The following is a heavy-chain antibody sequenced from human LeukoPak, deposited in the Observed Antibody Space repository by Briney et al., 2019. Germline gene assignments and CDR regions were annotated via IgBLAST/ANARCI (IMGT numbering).Heavy chain of an antibody. CDR1: GDSVSSSSYD. V-gene: IGHV6-1*01. J-gene: IGHJ5*02. CDR2: TYYRAKWYN. D-gene: IGHD2-15*01. Sequence: SQTLSLTCAISGDSVSSSSYDWNWIRQPPWKGLEWLGRTYYRAKWYNNYAVSVESRITINPDISKSQFPLQLNSVTPEDTAVYYCARDVRRVVGAWGQGTLVTVSS. CDR3: ARDVRRVVGA.